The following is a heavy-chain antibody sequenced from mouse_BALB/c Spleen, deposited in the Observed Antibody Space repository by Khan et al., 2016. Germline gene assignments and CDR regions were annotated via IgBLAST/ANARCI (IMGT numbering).Heavy chain of an antibody. Sequence: VQLQQSGAELVKPGASVKLSCTASGFNIKDTYMHWVKQRPEQGLEWIGRIDPANGNTKYDPKFQGKANITADTSSNKDYLQLSSLTSEDTAVYYCARSPYEYDVGFAYWGQGTLVTVSA. CDR1: GFNIKDTY. V-gene: IGHV14-3*02. CDR2: IDPANGNT. CDR3: ARSPYEYDVGFAY. J-gene: IGHJ3*01. D-gene: IGHD2-4*01.